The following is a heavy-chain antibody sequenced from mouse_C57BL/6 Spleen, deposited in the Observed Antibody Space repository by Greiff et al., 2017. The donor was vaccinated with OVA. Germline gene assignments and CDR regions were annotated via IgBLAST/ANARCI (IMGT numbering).Heavy chain of an antibody. CDR2: IYPGDGDT. J-gene: IGHJ4*01. CDR3: AITTVVARDYAMDY. Sequence: QVQLQQSGPELVKPGASVKISCKASGYAFSSSWMNWVKQRPGKGLEWIGRIYPGDGDTNYNGKFKGKATLTADKSSSTAYMQLSSLTSEDSAVYFCAITTVVARDYAMDYWGQGTSVTVSS. V-gene: IGHV1-82*01. CDR1: GYAFSSSW. D-gene: IGHD1-1*01.